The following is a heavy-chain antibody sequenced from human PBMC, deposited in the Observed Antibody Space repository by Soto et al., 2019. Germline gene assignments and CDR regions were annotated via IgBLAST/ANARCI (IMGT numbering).Heavy chain of an antibody. J-gene: IGHJ4*02. V-gene: IGHV1-69*08. CDR1: GGTSTIYT. CDR2: IVPMLRIT. CDR3: ATEKYGAGRVGVFD. D-gene: IGHD1-26*01. Sequence: QVQLVQSGAEVKKPGSSLRVSCETSGGTSTIYTITWVRQARGQGLQWMGRIVPMLRITNYTPDFQGRLTMTADTSTGQAHMEVSSLASGGTAVYYCATEKYGAGRVGVFDWGQGTLVSVSS.